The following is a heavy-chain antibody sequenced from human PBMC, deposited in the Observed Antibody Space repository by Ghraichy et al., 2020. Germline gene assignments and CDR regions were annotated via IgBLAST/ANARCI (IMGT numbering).Heavy chain of an antibody. Sequence: GSLSLTCRLSYGALMNHYWNWLRQRPRKGQGWNGFMHLDGTTSYNPSPCGPVTISLDTTTNQNSLKVTPVTAADTAVYFCARARPYGGSRRVAGPLDYWGHGTPVTVAS. CDR1: YGALMNHY. CDR3: ARARPYGGSRRVAGPLDY. V-gene: IGHV4-4*08. CDR2: MHLDGTT. J-gene: IGHJ4*03. D-gene: IGHD6-13*01.